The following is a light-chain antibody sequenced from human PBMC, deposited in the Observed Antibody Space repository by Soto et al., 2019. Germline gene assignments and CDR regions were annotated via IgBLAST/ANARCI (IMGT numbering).Light chain of an antibody. J-gene: IGLJ2*01. CDR1: SGHSSYA. CDR3: QTWGTGIQGV. CDR2: VNSDGSH. Sequence: QLVLTQSPSASASLGASVKLTCTLSSGHSSYAIAWHQQQPEKGPRYLMKVNSDGSHNKGDGIPDRFSGSSSGAERYLTISSLQSEDEADYYYQTWGTGIQGVFGGGTKVTVL. V-gene: IGLV4-69*01.